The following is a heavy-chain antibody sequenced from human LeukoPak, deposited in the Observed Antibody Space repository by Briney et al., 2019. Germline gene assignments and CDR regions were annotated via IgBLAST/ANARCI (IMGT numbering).Heavy chain of an antibody. D-gene: IGHD4-17*01. CDR3: ARDRGSYGDYVFDY. CDR2: IYHSGST. Sequence: PSETLSPTCTVSGYSISSGYYWGWIRQPPGKGLEWIGSIYHSGSTYYNPSLKSRVTISVDTSKNQFSLKLSSVTAADTAVYYCARDRGSYGDYVFDYWGQGTLVTVSS. V-gene: IGHV4-38-2*02. J-gene: IGHJ4*02. CDR1: GYSISSGYY.